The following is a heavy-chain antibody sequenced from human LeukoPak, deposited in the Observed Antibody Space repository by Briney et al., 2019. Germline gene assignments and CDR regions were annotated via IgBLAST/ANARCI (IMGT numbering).Heavy chain of an antibody. J-gene: IGHJ6*03. Sequence: GGSLRLSCAASGFTISSYAMSWVRQAPGKGLEWVSGMSGSGGSTYYADSVKGRFTISRDNSKNTLYLQMNSLRAEDTAVYYCAKHYDSSGYFYYYYMDVWGKGTTVTVSS. CDR2: MSGSGGST. V-gene: IGHV3-23*01. D-gene: IGHD3-22*01. CDR1: GFTISSYA. CDR3: AKHYDSSGYFYYYYMDV.